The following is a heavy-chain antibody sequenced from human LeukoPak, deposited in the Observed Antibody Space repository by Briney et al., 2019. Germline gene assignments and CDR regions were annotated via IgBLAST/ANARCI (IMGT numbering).Heavy chain of an antibody. CDR2: IYYSGST. J-gene: IGHJ4*02. D-gene: IGHD2-21*02. Sequence: SETLSLTCTVSGGSISSYYWSWIRQPPGKGLEWIGYIYYSGSTNYNPSLKSRVTISVDTSKNQFSLKLSSVTAADTAVYYCARRSDGDPTSPFDYWGQGTLVTVSS. V-gene: IGHV4-59*01. CDR3: ARRSDGDPTSPFDY. CDR1: GGSISSYY.